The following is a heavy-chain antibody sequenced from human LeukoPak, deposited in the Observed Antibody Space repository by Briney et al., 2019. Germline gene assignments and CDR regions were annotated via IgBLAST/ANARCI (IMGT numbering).Heavy chain of an antibody. Sequence: GGSLRLSCAASGFTFSSYSMNWVRQAPGKGLEWVSSISSSSSYIYYADSVKGRFTISRDNAKNSLYLQMNSLRAEDTAVYYCARHVLRYFDWSNYGMDVWGQGTTVTVSS. CDR3: ARHVLRYFDWSNYGMDV. CDR2: ISSSSSYI. D-gene: IGHD3-9*01. CDR1: GFTFSSYS. V-gene: IGHV3-21*01. J-gene: IGHJ6*02.